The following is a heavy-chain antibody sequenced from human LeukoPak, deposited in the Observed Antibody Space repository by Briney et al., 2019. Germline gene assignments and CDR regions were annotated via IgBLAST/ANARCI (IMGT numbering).Heavy chain of an antibody. V-gene: IGHV4-59*01. CDR1: GGSISSYY. CDR3: ARDRSITMVRGVIRDYYYYGMDV. CDR2: IYYSGST. Sequence: SETLSLTCTVSGGSISSYYWSWIRQPPGKGLEWIGYIYYSGSTNYNLSLKSRVTISVDTSKNQFSLKLSSVTAADTAVYYCARDRSITMVRGVIRDYYYYGMDVWGQGTTVTVSS. D-gene: IGHD3-10*01. J-gene: IGHJ6*02.